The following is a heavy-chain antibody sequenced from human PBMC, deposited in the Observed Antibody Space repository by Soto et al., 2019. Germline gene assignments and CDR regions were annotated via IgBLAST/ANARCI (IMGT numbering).Heavy chain of an antibody. CDR2: VYHTGKT. Sequence: QLQLQESGSGLVQPSQTLSLTCTASGGSISTYDYSWSWIRQPPGGGLEWIGSVYHTGKTYFIPSLKSRGTMSLDKSKNQFSLNLTSVTAADTALYYCARERTIFGIAPGGGMDVWGQGTTVTVSS. CDR3: ARERTIFGIAPGGGMDV. J-gene: IGHJ6*02. D-gene: IGHD3-3*01. CDR1: GGSISTYDYS. V-gene: IGHV4-30-2*01.